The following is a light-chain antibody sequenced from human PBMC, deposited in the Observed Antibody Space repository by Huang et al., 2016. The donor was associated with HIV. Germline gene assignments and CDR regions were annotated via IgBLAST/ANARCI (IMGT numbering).Light chain of an antibody. CDR3: HQYYNTPYT. CDR2: WAS. Sequence: DIVMTQSPDSLAVSLGERATINCKSSQSVVDNSNNKNCFAWFQQKPGQPPKLLISWASSRESGVPDRFSGSGSGTDFTLTISSLQSEDVAVYYCHQYYNTPYTFGQGTKLEIK. V-gene: IGKV4-1*01. J-gene: IGKJ2*01. CDR1: QSVVDNSNNKNC.